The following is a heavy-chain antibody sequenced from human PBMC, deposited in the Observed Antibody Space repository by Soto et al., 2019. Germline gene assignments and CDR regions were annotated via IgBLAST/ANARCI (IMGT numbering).Heavy chain of an antibody. CDR1: GVSISDDNYY. J-gene: IGHJ4*02. D-gene: IGHD2-21*01. CDR2: IYNRGNT. Sequence: QVQLQESGPGLVKPSQTLSLTCTVSGVSISDDNYYWSWIRQPPGKALEWIGHIYNRGNTYNNPSLRSRLTLSLDTSKSQCSLNLNSVTAADTAVYYCAGGLSGDKVDQWGQGTLVTVSS. V-gene: IGHV4-30-4*01. CDR3: AGGLSGDKVDQ.